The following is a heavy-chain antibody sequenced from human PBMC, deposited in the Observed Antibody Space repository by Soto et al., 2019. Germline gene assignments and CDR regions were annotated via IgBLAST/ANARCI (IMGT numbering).Heavy chain of an antibody. Sequence: QLQLQESGPGLVKPSENLFLTCNVSGGSISSSSSYWGWIRQPPGKGLEGIGYIYYSGSTTYNPSLKIRVTISVDTPKNQSPLKLNSVTAADTAVYYCARQPHGPSTVTSVIIWFDPWGQGALVTGSS. CDR1: GGSISSSSSY. CDR2: IYYSGST. J-gene: IGHJ5*02. V-gene: IGHV4-39*01. CDR3: ARQPHGPSTVTSVIIWFDP. D-gene: IGHD4-17*01.